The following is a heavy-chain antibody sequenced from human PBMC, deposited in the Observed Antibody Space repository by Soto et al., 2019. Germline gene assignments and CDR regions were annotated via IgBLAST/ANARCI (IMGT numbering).Heavy chain of an antibody. CDR3: AMDLYGGSSRFDY. J-gene: IGHJ4*02. V-gene: IGHV3-30*03. D-gene: IGHD2-15*01. CDR1: GFTFSNNG. Sequence: QVQLVESGGGVVQPGRSLRLSCVASGFTFSNNGIHWVRQAPGKGLGWVAVISSDGSKKYYADSVKGRFTISRDNSKNTLYLQMNRLRAEDTAVYYCAMDLYGGSSRFDYWGQGTLVTVSS. CDR2: ISSDGSKK.